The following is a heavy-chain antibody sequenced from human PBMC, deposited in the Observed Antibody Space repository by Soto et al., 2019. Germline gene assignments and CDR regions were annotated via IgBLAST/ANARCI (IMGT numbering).Heavy chain of an antibody. D-gene: IGHD3-3*01. Sequence: EVQLLESGGGLVQPGGSLRLSCAAAGFTFSNYALTWVRKSPGKGREWVSTVSGSGGSTYYADSERGRLTISRDNSKNPLFLQMNSLRVEDTAICYCARDWTGDTCPCLDVWGQGTTVSVSS. V-gene: IGHV3-23*01. CDR1: GFTFSNYA. J-gene: IGHJ6*02. CDR2: VSGSGGST. CDR3: ARDWTGDTCPCLDV.